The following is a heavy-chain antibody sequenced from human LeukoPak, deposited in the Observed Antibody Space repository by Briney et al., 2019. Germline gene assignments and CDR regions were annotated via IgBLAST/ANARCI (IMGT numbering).Heavy chain of an antibody. Sequence: SESLSLTCTVSGGSISSYYWSWIRQPPGKGLEWIGYIYYSGSTDSNPSLKSRVTISVDTSKNQISLKLSSVTAADTAVYYCARTYCRGGSCHFDYWGHGTLVTVSS. J-gene: IGHJ4*01. CDR1: GGSISSYY. V-gene: IGHV4-59*08. CDR2: IYYSGST. CDR3: ARTYCRGGSCHFDY. D-gene: IGHD2-15*01.